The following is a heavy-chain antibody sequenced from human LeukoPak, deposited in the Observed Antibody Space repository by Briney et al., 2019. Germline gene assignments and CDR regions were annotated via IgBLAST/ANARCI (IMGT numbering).Heavy chain of an antibody. V-gene: IGHV4-30-4*01. Sequence: SETLSLTCTVSGVSISSGDYYWSWIRQPSGKGLEWIGYIYYSGSTYYNPSLKSRVTISVDTSKNQFSLKLSSVTAADTAVYYCARDLLNEGNHLDYWGQGTLVTVSS. CDR1: GVSISSGDYY. J-gene: IGHJ4*02. CDR3: ARDLLNEGNHLDY. CDR2: IYYSGST. D-gene: IGHD4-23*01.